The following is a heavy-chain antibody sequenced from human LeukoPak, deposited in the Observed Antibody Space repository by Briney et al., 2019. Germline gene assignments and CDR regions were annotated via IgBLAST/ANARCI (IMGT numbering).Heavy chain of an antibody. CDR2: MNPDSENT. CDR3: ARGPLAPLVGIDRRKDY. CDR1: GYEFVRYD. V-gene: IGHV1-8*01. Sequence: ASVKVSCKASGYEFVRYDINWVRQATGQGLEWMGWMNPDSENTGYAPKFQGRVTMTSDRSTRTAYMELTGLKSEDTGVYFCARGPLAPLVGIDRRKDYWGQGTQVTVSS. J-gene: IGHJ4*02. D-gene: IGHD1-14*01.